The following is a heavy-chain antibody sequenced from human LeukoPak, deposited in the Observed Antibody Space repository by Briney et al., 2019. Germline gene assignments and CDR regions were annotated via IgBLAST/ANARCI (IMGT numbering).Heavy chain of an antibody. Sequence: SETLSLTCTVSGGSISSYYWSWIRQPPGKGLEWIGYIYYSGNTIYNPSLKSRVTISVDTSKNQFSLKLSSVTAADTAVYYCASLFPPPSGHKSNCYGNGFDIWGQGTMVTVSS. CDR3: ASLFPPPSGHKSNCYGNGFDI. V-gene: IGHV4-59*08. CDR1: GGSISSYY. D-gene: IGHD3-10*01. CDR2: IYYSGNT. J-gene: IGHJ3*02.